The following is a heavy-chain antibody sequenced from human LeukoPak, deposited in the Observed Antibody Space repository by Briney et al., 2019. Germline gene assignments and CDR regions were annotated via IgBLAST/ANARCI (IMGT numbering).Heavy chain of an antibody. J-gene: IGHJ3*02. Sequence: GGSLRLSCAASGFTFSINWMHWVRQAPGKGLVWVSRIKSDWSSTTYADSVRGRFTISRDNAKNTLYLQMNSLRAEDTAVYYCARDVVVAATSAFDIWGQGTTVTVSS. CDR1: GFTFSINW. V-gene: IGHV3-74*01. CDR3: ARDVVVAATSAFDI. D-gene: IGHD2-15*01. CDR2: IKSDWSST.